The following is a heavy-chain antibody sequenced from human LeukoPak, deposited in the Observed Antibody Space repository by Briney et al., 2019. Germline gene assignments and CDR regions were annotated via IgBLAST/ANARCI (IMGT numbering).Heavy chain of an antibody. CDR1: GFTFSSYG. Sequence: GGSLRLSCAASGFTFSSYGMHWVRQAPGKGLEWVSAISGSGGTTYYADSVKGRFTISRDNSKNTLFLQMSSLRAEDTAVYYCAKGGAYGSGTYYGYYFDYWGQGTLVTVSS. D-gene: IGHD3-10*01. CDR2: ISGSGGTT. J-gene: IGHJ4*02. V-gene: IGHV3-23*01. CDR3: AKGGAYGSGTYYGYYFDY.